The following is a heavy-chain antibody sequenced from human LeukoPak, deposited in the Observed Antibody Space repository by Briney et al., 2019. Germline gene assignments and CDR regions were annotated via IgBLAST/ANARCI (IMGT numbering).Heavy chain of an antibody. CDR1: GGSISSYY. Sequence: SETLSLTCTVSGGSISSYYWSWTRQPPGKGLEWIGYIYYSGSTNYNPSLKSRVTISVDTSKNQFSLKLSSVTAADTAVYYCAREVYYYYYMDVWGKGTTVTVSS. CDR2: IYYSGST. J-gene: IGHJ6*03. CDR3: AREVYYYYYMDV. V-gene: IGHV4-59*01.